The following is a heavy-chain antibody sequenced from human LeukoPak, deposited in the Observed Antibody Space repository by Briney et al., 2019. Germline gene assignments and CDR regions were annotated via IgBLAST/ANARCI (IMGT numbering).Heavy chain of an antibody. CDR1: GFTFSSYA. V-gene: IGHV3-23*01. CDR3: ARGRAAAAGSFDN. J-gene: IGHJ4*02. CDR2: FNGNGGST. D-gene: IGHD6-13*01. Sequence: PGGSLRLSCAASGFTFSSYAMTWVRQAPGKGLEWVSTFNGNGGSTYYADSVKGRFTISRDDSNNTLYLQMNSLRAEDTAVYYCARGRAAAAGSFDNWGQGTLVTVSS.